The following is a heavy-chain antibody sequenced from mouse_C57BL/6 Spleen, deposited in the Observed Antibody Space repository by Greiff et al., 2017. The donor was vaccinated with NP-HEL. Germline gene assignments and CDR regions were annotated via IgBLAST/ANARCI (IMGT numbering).Heavy chain of an antibody. Sequence: VKLVESGPGLVAPSQSLSITCTVPGFSFTSYGVSWVRQPPGKGLEWLGVICGDGSTNYHSALISRLSISKDNSKSQVFIKLTSLQTDDTATYYCAKKLGELLYAMDYWGQGTSGTVSS. CDR2: ICGDGST. J-gene: IGHJ4*01. V-gene: IGHV2-3*01. CDR3: AKKLGELLYAMDY. CDR1: GFSFTSYG.